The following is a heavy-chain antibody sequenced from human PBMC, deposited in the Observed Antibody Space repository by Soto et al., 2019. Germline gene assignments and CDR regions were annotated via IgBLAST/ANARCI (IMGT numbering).Heavy chain of an antibody. Sequence: GGSLRLSCAASGFTFSSYAMSWVRQAPGKGLEWVSAISGSGGSTYYADSVKGRFTISRDNSKNTLYLQMNSLSAEDTAVYYCAKMWSYSSGYYPLFDYWGQGTLVTVSS. J-gene: IGHJ4*02. CDR3: AKMWSYSSGYYPLFDY. CDR1: GFTFSSYA. CDR2: ISGSGGST. V-gene: IGHV3-23*01. D-gene: IGHD3-22*01.